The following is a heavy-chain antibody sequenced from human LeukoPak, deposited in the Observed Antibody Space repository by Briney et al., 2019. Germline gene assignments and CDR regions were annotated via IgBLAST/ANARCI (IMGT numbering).Heavy chain of an antibody. Sequence: ASVNVSCKASGYTFTGYHIHWVRQAPGQGLEWMGWINPNSGGTNFAQKFQGRVTMTRDTSISTTYMELSSLNSDDTAVYYCARSRYGYSTSWFSYWGQGTLVTVSS. CDR1: GYTFTGYH. CDR3: ARSRYGYSTSWFSY. V-gene: IGHV1-2*02. D-gene: IGHD6-13*01. J-gene: IGHJ4*02. CDR2: INPNSGGT.